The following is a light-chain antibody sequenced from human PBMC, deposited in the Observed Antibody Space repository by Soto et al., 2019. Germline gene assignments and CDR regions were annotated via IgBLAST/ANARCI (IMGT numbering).Light chain of an antibody. Sequence: EIVLTHSPGTLSLSPGERATLSCRASQSVSSNYLAWYQQKPGQAPRLLIYGASSRATGIPDRFSGSGSGTDFTLTISRLEPEDFAVYYCQQHGSSSYTFGQGTKLEIK. J-gene: IGKJ2*01. CDR3: QQHGSSSYT. CDR2: GAS. V-gene: IGKV3-20*01. CDR1: QSVSSNY.